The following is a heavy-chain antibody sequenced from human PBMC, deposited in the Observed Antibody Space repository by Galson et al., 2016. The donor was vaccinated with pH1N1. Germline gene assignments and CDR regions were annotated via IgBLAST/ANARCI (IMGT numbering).Heavy chain of an antibody. Sequence: SETLSLTCAVSGGSLGGFSWTWVRQSPGVGLEWIGEVNHSGTTNYNPSLRGRVTISVDSSHQFSLTLTSVTAADTAVYYCARKRGGYNRDLHFYYYYYMDVWAKGTTVTVS. V-gene: IGHV4-34*01. J-gene: IGHJ6*03. CDR2: VNHSGTT. CDR1: GGSLGGFS. D-gene: IGHD1-14*01. CDR3: ARKRGGYNRDLHFYYYYYMDV.